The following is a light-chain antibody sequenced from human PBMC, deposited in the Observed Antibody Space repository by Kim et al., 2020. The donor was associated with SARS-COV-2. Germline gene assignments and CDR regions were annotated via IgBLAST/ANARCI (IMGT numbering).Light chain of an antibody. CDR1: QSILHSSNNHNY. V-gene: IGKV4-1*01. CDR3: LQYYTTPYS. CDR2: WAS. Sequence: RATINCKSSQSILHSSNNHNYLSWYPQKPGQPPKLLIYWASTRESRVPDRFSGSGSGTDFTLTISRLQAEDVAVYYCLQYYTTPYSFGQGTKLEI. J-gene: IGKJ2*03.